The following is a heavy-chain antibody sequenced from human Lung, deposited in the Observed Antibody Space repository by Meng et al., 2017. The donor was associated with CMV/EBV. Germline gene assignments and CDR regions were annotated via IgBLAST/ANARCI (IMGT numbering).Heavy chain of an antibody. V-gene: IGHV5-51*01. CDR3: ARHYDSSWFGY. D-gene: IGHD6-13*01. Sequence: EXXKISCKSSGYSFATYWIGWVRQMPGKDLEWMGMIYCGDSKTIYSPFFQGQVTISADKSISTAYLQWSSLQASDTAMYYCARHYDSSWFGYWGQGTLVNGAS. J-gene: IGHJ4*02. CDR1: GYSFATYW. CDR2: IYCGDSKT.